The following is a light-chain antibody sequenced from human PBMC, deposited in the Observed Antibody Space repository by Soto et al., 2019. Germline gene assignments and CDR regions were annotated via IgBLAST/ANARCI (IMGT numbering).Light chain of an antibody. CDR1: QSISDW. Sequence: DIQMTQSPSTLSASVGDRVTITCRANQSISDWLVWYQQKPGKAPNLLIYDASNLESGVPSRFSGSGSGTEFTLTISSLQPDDFATYYCQQYNSSPLTFGGGTKMEIK. CDR2: DAS. CDR3: QQYNSSPLT. J-gene: IGKJ4*01. V-gene: IGKV1-5*01.